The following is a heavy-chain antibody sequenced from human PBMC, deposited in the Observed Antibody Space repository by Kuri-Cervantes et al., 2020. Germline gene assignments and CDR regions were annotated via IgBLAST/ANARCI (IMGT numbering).Heavy chain of an antibody. D-gene: IGHD6-19*01. V-gene: IGHV3-74*01. CDR1: GFTFSSYW. CDR3: ARDHREAVAGPSDY. J-gene: IGHJ4*02. CDR2: INSDGSST. Sequence: GESLKISCAASGFTFSSYWMHWVRQAPGKGLVWVSRINSDGSSTSYADSVKGRFTISRDNSKNTLYLQMNSLRAEDTAVYYCARDHREAVAGPSDYWGQGTLVTVSS.